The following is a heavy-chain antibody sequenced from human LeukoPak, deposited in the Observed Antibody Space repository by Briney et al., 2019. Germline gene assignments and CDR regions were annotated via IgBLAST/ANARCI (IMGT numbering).Heavy chain of an antibody. J-gene: IGHJ6*02. V-gene: IGHV3-30*18. CDR1: GFTFSSYG. Sequence: GGSLRLSCAASGFTFSSYGMHWVRQAPGKGLEWVAVISYDGSNKYYADSVKGRFTISRDNSKNTLYLQMNSLRAEDTAVYYCAKDRRYYNSSGYYYVIRDYYYGMDVWGQGTTVTVSS. CDR3: AKDRRYYNSSGYYYVIRDYYYGMDV. CDR2: ISYDGSNK. D-gene: IGHD3-22*01.